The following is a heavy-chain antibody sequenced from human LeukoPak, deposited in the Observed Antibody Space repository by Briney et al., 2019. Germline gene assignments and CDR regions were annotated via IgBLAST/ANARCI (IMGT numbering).Heavy chain of an antibody. Sequence: SVKVSCKASGGTFSSYAISWVRQAPGQGPEWMGGIIPIFGTANYAQKFQGRVTITTDESTSTAYMELSSLRSEDTAVYYCARGLSSSSWSYYYYMDVWGKGTTVTVSS. J-gene: IGHJ6*03. CDR1: GGTFSSYA. D-gene: IGHD6-13*01. V-gene: IGHV1-69*05. CDR2: IIPIFGTA. CDR3: ARGLSSSSWSYYYYMDV.